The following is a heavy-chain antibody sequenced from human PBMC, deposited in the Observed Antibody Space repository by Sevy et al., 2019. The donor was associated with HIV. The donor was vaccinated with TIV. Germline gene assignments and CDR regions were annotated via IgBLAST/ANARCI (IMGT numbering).Heavy chain of an antibody. Sequence: GGSLRLSCSGSGFIFSDYYMSWIRQAPGRGLEWVAVIWFDGSNTYYADSVKGRFTISRDIAKNTLHLQMNSLRAEDTAVYYCARDLEFYDYGDYGPAFMPDYWGQGTLVTVSS. V-gene: IGHV3-33*08. CDR2: IWFDGSNT. CDR3: ARDLEFYDYGDYGPAFMPDY. CDR1: GFIFSDYY. D-gene: IGHD4-17*01. J-gene: IGHJ4*02.